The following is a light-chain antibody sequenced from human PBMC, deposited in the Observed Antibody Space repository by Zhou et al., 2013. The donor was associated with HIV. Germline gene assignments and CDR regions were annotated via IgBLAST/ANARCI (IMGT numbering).Light chain of an antibody. CDR1: QGVGRS. CDR2: GAS. J-gene: IGKJ1*01. V-gene: IGKV1-8*01. Sequence: AIRITQSPSSLSASIGDKVTITCRASQGVGRSLAWYQQKPGKAPNLLIHGASTLNSGVPSRFSGSGSGTDFTLTISCLQSEDFAIYYCQQYYSYPQMFGQGTKVEI. CDR3: QQYYSYPQM.